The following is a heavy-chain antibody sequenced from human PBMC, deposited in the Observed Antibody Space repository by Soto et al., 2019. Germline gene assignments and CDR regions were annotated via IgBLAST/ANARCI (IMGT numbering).Heavy chain of an antibody. D-gene: IGHD6-13*01. CDR2: INTSGGST. Sequence: QVQLVQSGAEVKKPGASVKVSCKAAGYSFTSHEMHWVRQAPGQGLEWMGVINTSGGSTRYAQKFQGRVTMTRDTSSSTVFMEMSSPSSEDTAVYYCVTFIAVHGTDLWGQGTLVSVSS. CDR1: GYSFTSHE. CDR3: VTFIAVHGTDL. V-gene: IGHV1-46*01. J-gene: IGHJ4*02.